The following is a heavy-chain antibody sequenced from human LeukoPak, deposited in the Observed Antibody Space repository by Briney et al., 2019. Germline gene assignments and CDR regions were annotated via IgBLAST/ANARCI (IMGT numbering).Heavy chain of an antibody. J-gene: IGHJ3*02. Sequence: ASVKVSCKSSGYIFTDHFIHWVRQAPGQGLEWMGWINPNSGGTNNAQKFQGRVTMTGDTSIRTAYMELRRLRSHDTAVYYCARSYGSGRREVFDIWGQGTRVTVSS. CDR1: GYIFTDHF. D-gene: IGHD3-10*01. CDR3: ARSYGSGRREVFDI. CDR2: INPNSGGT. V-gene: IGHV1-2*02.